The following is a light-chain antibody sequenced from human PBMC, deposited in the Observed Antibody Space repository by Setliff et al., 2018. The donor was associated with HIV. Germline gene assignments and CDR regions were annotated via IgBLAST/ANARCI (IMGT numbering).Light chain of an antibody. CDR2: DVT. J-gene: IGLJ1*01. CDR1: TSDVGGYNY. V-gene: IGLV2-14*03. Sequence: QSVLAQPASVSGSPGQSITISCTGTTSDVGGYNYVSWYQQHPGKAPKLMSYDVTNRPSGISDRFSGSKSANTASLTISGLQADDEADYYCSSYTSTSTRVFGTWTKVTV. CDR3: SSYTSTSTRV.